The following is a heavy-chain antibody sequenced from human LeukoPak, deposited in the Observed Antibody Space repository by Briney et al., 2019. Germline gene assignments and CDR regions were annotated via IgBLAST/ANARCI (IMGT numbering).Heavy chain of an antibody. CDR1: GFTFSTYG. Sequence: GGSLRLSCAASGFTFSTYGMHWVRQAPGKGLEWVTFIQYDGSNKYDADSVKGRFTISRDNSKNSLYLQMNSLRAEDTAVYYCERVSSGIWWNFDYWGQGTLVTVSS. J-gene: IGHJ4*02. CDR2: IQYDGSNK. CDR3: ERVSSGIWWNFDY. V-gene: IGHV3-30*02. D-gene: IGHD3-10*01.